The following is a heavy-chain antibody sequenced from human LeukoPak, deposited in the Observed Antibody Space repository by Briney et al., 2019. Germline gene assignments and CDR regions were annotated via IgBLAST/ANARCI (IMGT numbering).Heavy chain of an antibody. J-gene: IGHJ4*02. CDR2: MKGDGSPT. Sequence: PGGSLRLSCAASGFTFSSYEMNWVRQAPGRGLQWVASMKGDGSPTYYVDSVKGRFIISRDNARNSLYLQMNSLRAEDTAVYYCARLFGGVTTFDYWGQGALVTVSS. CDR3: ARLFGGVTTFDY. D-gene: IGHD2-8*02. V-gene: IGHV3-7*01. CDR1: GFTFSSYE.